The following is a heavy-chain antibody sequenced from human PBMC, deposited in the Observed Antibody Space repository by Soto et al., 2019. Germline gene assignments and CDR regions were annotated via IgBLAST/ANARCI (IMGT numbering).Heavy chain of an antibody. J-gene: IGHJ4*02. CDR2: INSSGNTI. V-gene: IGHV3-11*01. CDR1: GFIFSDYY. CDR3: AKMSSENYYDPVFS. D-gene: IGHD3-22*01. Sequence: QVQLVESGGGLVKTGGSLRLACGASGFIFSDYYMSWVRQAPGKGLGWVAYINSSGNTIYYAGSVKGRFTISKENAKNLGFLQMKRLRAEDTALYFCAKMSSENYYDPVFSWGQGTLVTVSS.